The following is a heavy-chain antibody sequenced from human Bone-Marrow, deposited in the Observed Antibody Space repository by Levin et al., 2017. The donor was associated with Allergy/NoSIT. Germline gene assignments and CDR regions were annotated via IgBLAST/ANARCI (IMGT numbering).Heavy chain of an antibody. V-gene: IGHV3-30*04. D-gene: IGHD6-13*01. Sequence: GGSLRLSCAASGFTFSSYAMHWVRQAPGKGLEWVAVISYDGSNKYYADSVKGRFTISRDNSKNTLYLQMNSLRAEDTAVYYCARVRRGAAALGDAFDIWGQGTMVTVSS. J-gene: IGHJ3*02. CDR1: GFTFSSYA. CDR2: ISYDGSNK. CDR3: ARVRRGAAALGDAFDI.